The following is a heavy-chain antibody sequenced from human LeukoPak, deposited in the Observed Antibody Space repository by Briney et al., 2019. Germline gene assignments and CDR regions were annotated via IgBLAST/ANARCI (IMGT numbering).Heavy chain of an antibody. J-gene: IGHJ4*02. CDR2: ISAYDGET. CDR3: ARGGKIYFDF. CDR1: GYSFTSYG. D-gene: IGHD1-26*01. V-gene: IGHV1-18*01. Sequence: VASVKVSCKASGYSFTSYGISWVREAPGRGLEWVGYISAYDGETRYAQKFQGRVTLTTDTSTGTVYMEMRRLRSDDTAVYYCARGGKIYFDFWGQGTLVTVSS.